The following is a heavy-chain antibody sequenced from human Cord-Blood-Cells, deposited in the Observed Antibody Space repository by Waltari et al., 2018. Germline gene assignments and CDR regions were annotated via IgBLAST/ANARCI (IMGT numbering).Heavy chain of an antibody. D-gene: IGHD2-2*01. CDR2: IYHSGGT. J-gene: IGHJ3*02. CDR1: GYSISSGYY. Sequence: QVQLQESGPGLVKPSETLSLTCAVSGYSISSGYYWGWIRQPPGKGLEGIGSIYHSGGTLVNPSLKSRDTISRDTTKSQFSLKLSSVTAAGTAVYYCASELYCSITSCYDAFDICSQGTMVTGSS. CDR3: ASELYCSITSCYDAFDI. V-gene: IGHV4-38-2*01.